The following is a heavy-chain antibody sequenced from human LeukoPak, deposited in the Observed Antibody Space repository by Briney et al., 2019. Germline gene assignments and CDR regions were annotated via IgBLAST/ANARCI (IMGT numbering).Heavy chain of an antibody. CDR3: AAGRDYSSSWYNWFDP. CDR1: GFTFTSSA. CDR2: IVVGSGNT. D-gene: IGHD6-13*01. J-gene: IGHJ5*02. V-gene: IGHV1-58*01. Sequence: TSVKVSCKASGFTFTSSAVQWVRQARGQRLEWIGWIVVGSGNTNYAQKFQERVTITRDMSTSTAYMELSSLRSEDTAVYYCAAGRDYSSSWYNWFDPWGQGTLVTVSS.